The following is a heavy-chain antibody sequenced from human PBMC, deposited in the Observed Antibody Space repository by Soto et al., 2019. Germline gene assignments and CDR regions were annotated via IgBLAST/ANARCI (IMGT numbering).Heavy chain of an antibody. CDR1: GFTFSSYA. Sequence: PGGSLRLSCAASGFTFSSYAMSWVRQAPGKGLEWVSAISGSGGSTYYADSAKGRFTISRDNSKNTLYLQMNSLRAEDTAVYYCAKDLGGSYPPGWYFDLWGRGTLVTVSS. CDR3: AKDLGGSYPPGWYFDL. V-gene: IGHV3-23*01. J-gene: IGHJ2*01. CDR2: ISGSGGST. D-gene: IGHD1-26*01.